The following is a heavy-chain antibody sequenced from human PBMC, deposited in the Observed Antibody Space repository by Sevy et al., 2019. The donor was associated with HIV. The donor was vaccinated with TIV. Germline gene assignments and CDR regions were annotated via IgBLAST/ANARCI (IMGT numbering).Heavy chain of an antibody. J-gene: IGHJ3*02. Sequence: GGSLRLSCAASGFTFSSYSMNWVRQAPGKGLEWVSSISSSSSYIYSADSVKGRFTISRDNAKNSLYLQMNSLRAEDTAVYYCAMGELRFLEWLLSGAFDIWGQGTMVTVSS. D-gene: IGHD3-3*01. CDR3: AMGELRFLEWLLSGAFDI. CDR2: ISSSSSYI. CDR1: GFTFSSYS. V-gene: IGHV3-21*01.